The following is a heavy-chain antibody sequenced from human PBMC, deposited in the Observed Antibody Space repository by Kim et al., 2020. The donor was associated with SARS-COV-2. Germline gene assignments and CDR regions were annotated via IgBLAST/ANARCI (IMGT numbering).Heavy chain of an antibody. D-gene: IGHD2-15*01. CDR1: GFTFSSYG. CDR3: AKTPTYCSGGSCYGDDAFDI. V-gene: IGHV3-30*18. Sequence: GGSLRLSCAASGFTFSSYGMHWVRQAPGKGLEWVAVISYDGSNKYYADSVKGRFTISRDNSKNTLYLQMNSLRAEDTAVYYCAKTPTYCSGGSCYGDDAFDIWGQGTMVTVSS. J-gene: IGHJ3*02. CDR2: ISYDGSNK.